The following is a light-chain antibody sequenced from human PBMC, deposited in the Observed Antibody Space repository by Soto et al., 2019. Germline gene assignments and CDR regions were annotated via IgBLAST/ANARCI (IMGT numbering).Light chain of an antibody. CDR2: EVS. Sequence: DCLMTQTPLSLSVTPGRPASISCKSSQSLLHITGETFLFWYLQKPGQSPQLLIYEVSTRVSGVPDRFSGSGSGTDFTLEISRVETADVGIYYCMHSTHLPPPFGQGTRPAI. CDR3: MHSTHLPPP. CDR1: QSLLHITGETF. J-gene: IGKJ5*01. V-gene: IGKV2-29*03.